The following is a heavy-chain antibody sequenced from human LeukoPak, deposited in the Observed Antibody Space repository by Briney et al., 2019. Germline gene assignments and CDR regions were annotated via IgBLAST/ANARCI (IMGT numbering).Heavy chain of an antibody. D-gene: IGHD4-11*01. V-gene: IGHV4-59*12. Sequence: SETLSLTCTVSGGSISSYYWNWIRQPPGKGLEWIGYIYYSGSTNYNPSLESRITISVDTSKNQFSLKLSSVTAADTAVYYCARGGNYGSLYYWGQGTLVTVSS. CDR2: IYYSGST. J-gene: IGHJ4*02. CDR1: GGSISSYY. CDR3: ARGGNYGSLYY.